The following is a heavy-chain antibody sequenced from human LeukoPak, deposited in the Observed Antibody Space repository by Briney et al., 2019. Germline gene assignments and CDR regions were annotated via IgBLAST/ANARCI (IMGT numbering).Heavy chain of an antibody. V-gene: IGHV3-66*01. J-gene: IGHJ3*02. Sequence: PGGSLRLSCAASGFTVSSNYMSWVRQAPEKGLEWVSVIYSGGSTYYADSVEGRFTISRDNSKNTLYLQMNSLRVEDTAVYYCAHSRELLLDAFDIWGQGTMVTVSS. D-gene: IGHD1-26*01. CDR2: IYSGGST. CDR1: GFTVSSNY. CDR3: AHSRELLLDAFDI.